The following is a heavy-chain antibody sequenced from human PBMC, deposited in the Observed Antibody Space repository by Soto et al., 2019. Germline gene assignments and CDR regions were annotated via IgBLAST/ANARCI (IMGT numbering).Heavy chain of an antibody. CDR2: ISAYNGNT. CDR3: ARRDNWNYGVDY. D-gene: IGHD1-7*01. V-gene: IGHV1-18*01. CDR1: GYTFTSYG. J-gene: IGHJ4*02. Sequence: APVKVSCKAAGYTFTSYGISWVRQAPGQGLEWMGWISAYNGNTNYAQKFQGRVTMTRDTSTSTVYMELSSLRSEDTAVYYCARRDNWNYGVDYWGQGTLVTVSS.